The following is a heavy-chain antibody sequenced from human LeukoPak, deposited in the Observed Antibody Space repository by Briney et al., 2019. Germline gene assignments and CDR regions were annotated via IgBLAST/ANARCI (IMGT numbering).Heavy chain of an antibody. Sequence: SQILSLTCTVSGGSLSGYSWTWIRHSPGQGLEWIGYFHDSRTTSYNPSLTGRVTISVDTAMDQISLKLNSVTAADTAVYYCAGGHLGLSPWGQGTLVTVSS. V-gene: IGHV4-59*01. D-gene: IGHD3-10*01. J-gene: IGHJ5*02. CDR1: GGSLSGYS. CDR3: AGGHLGLSP. CDR2: FHDSRTT.